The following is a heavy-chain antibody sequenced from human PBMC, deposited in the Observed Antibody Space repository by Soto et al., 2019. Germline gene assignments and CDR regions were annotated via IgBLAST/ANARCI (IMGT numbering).Heavy chain of an antibody. CDR3: ASPWKSRGYSPGYWYDAFGI. V-gene: IGHV4-30-4*01. D-gene: IGHD5-18*01. J-gene: IGHJ3*02. CDR2: IYYSGST. Sequence: PSETLSLTCTVSGGSMSSGEYYWSWIRQPPGKGLEWIGYIYYSGSTYYNPSLKSRVTISLDTSKNQFSLKLSSVTAADTAVYYCASPWKSRGYSPGYWYDAFGIWGQGTLVT. CDR1: GGSMSSGEYY.